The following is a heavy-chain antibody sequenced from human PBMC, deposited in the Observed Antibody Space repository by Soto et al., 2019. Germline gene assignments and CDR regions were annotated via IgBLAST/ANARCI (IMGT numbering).Heavy chain of an antibody. J-gene: IGHJ4*02. CDR1: GFTFDDYA. V-gene: IGHV3-9*01. CDR3: AKAQSDVDTAMVEYYFDY. CDR2: ISWNSGSI. Sequence: EVQLVESGGGLVQPGRSLRLSCAASGFTFDDYAMHWVRQAPGKGLEWVSGISWNSGSIGYADSVKGRFTISRDNAKNSLYLQMNSLRAEDTALYYCAKAQSDVDTAMVEYYFDYWGQGTLVTVSS. D-gene: IGHD5-18*01.